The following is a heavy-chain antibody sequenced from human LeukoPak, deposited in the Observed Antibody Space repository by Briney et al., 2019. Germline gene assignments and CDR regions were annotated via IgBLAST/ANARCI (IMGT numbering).Heavy chain of an antibody. CDR1: GGSFSGYY. CDR3: ARGWGSSWFNWFDP. J-gene: IGHJ5*02. D-gene: IGHD6-13*01. CDR2: INHSGGT. Sequence: SETLSLTCAVYGGSFSGYYWSWIRQPPGKGLEWIGEINHSGGTNYNPSLKSRVTISVDTSKNQFSLKLSSVTAADTAVYYCARGWGSSWFNWFDPWGQGTLVTVSS. V-gene: IGHV4-34*01.